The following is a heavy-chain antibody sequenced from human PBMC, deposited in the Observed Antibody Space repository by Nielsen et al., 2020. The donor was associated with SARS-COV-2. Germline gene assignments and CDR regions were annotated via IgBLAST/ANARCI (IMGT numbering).Heavy chain of an antibody. Sequence: GESLKISCAASGFTVSSNYMSWVRQAPGKGLEWVANIKQDGSEKYYVDSVKGRFTISRDNAKNSLYLQMNSLRAEDTAVYYCARSLNYDFWSGYYGQYYFDYWGQGTLVTVSS. V-gene: IGHV3-7*05. CDR1: GFTVSSNY. D-gene: IGHD3-3*01. CDR2: IKQDGSEK. J-gene: IGHJ4*02. CDR3: ARSLNYDFWSGYYGQYYFDY.